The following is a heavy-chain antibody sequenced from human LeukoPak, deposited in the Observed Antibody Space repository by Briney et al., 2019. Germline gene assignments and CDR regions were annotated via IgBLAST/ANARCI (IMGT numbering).Heavy chain of an antibody. D-gene: IGHD2-15*01. J-gene: IGHJ5*02. Sequence: PGRSLRLSCAASGFTFSSCGMHWVRQAPGKGLEWVAVIWYDGSNKYYADSVKGRFTISRDNSKNTLYLQMNSLRAEDTAVYYCARDRYCSGGSCGWFDPWGQGTLVTVSS. V-gene: IGHV3-33*01. CDR3: ARDRYCSGGSCGWFDP. CDR1: GFTFSSCG. CDR2: IWYDGSNK.